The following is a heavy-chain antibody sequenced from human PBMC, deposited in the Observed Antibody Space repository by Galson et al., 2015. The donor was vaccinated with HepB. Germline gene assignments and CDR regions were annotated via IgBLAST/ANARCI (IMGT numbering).Heavy chain of an antibody. Sequence: SLRLSCAASGFTFSDYYMSWIRQAPGKGLEWVSYISGSSGYTNYADSVKGRFTISRDNSKNTLYLQMNSLRAEDTAVYYCARVAGFGECAFDIWGQGTMVTVSS. D-gene: IGHD3-10*01. CDR2: ISGSSGYT. CDR1: GFTFSDYY. V-gene: IGHV3-11*06. J-gene: IGHJ3*02. CDR3: ARVAGFGECAFDI.